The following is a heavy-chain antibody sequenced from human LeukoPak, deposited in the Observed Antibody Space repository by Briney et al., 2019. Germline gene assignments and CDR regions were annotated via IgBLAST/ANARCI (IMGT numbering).Heavy chain of an antibody. CDR1: GGSFSGYS. CDR3: ARGVDYYGV. D-gene: IGHD3-10*01. CDR2: INHSGGT. J-gene: IGHJ4*02. V-gene: IGHV4-34*01. Sequence: PSETLSLTCAVYGGSFSGYSWNWIRQPPVKGLEWIGEINHSGGTNYNPSLKSQVTISVDTSKKQFSLKLSSVTAAGTAVYYCARGVDYYGVWGQGTLVTVSS.